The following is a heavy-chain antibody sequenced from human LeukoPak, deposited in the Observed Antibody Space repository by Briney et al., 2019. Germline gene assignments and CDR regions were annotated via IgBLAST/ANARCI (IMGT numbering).Heavy chain of an antibody. CDR1: GYSFTDYY. CDR2: INPNSGGT. J-gene: IGHJ5*02. V-gene: IGHV1-2*02. Sequence: ASVKVSCKASGYSFTDYYMHWVRQAPGQGLERMGWINPNSGGTNSAQKFQGRVTMTRDTSITTVYMEVSWLTSDDTAIYYCARADRLNGGPYLIGPWGQGTLVTVSS. D-gene: IGHD2-21*01. CDR3: ARADRLNGGPYLIGP.